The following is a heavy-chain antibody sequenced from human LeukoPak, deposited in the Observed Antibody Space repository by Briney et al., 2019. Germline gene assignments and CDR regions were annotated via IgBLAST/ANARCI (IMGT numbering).Heavy chain of an antibody. V-gene: IGHV3-48*01. J-gene: IGHJ4*02. Sequence: PGGSLRLSCAASGFTFSSFSVNWLRQAPGKGLEWVSYISSSSSTLYYYADSVKGRFTISRDNAKNSLYLQMNSLRAEDTAVYYCARDRGSGSRYFDYWGQGTLVTVSS. CDR1: GFTFSSFS. CDR2: ISSSSSTL. CDR3: ARDRGSGSRYFDY. D-gene: IGHD3-10*01.